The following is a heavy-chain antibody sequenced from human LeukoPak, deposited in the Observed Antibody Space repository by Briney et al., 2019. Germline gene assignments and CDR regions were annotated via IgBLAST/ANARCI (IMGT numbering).Heavy chain of an antibody. CDR1: GYTLTELS. Sequence: GASVKVSCKVSGYTLTELSMHWVRQAPGKGLEWMGGFDPEDGETIYAQKFLGRVTMTEDTSTDTAYMELSSLRSEDTAVYYCATVGYGYNYFDYWGQGTLVTVSS. V-gene: IGHV1-24*01. CDR3: ATVGYGYNYFDY. CDR2: FDPEDGET. J-gene: IGHJ4*02. D-gene: IGHD5-18*01.